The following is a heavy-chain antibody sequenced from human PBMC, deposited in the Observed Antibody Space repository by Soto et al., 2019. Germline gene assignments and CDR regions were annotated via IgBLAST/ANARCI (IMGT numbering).Heavy chain of an antibody. J-gene: IGHJ5*02. V-gene: IGHV1-46*03. CDR2: INPSGGST. CDR1: GYTFTSYY. Sequence: ASVKVSCKASGYTFTSYYMHWGRQAPGQGLEWMGIINPSGGSTSYAQKFQGRVTMTRDTSTSTVYMELSSLRSEDTAVYYCARDRVRFRREGNWFDPWGQGTLVTVSS. CDR3: ARDRVRFRREGNWFDP. D-gene: IGHD3-3*01.